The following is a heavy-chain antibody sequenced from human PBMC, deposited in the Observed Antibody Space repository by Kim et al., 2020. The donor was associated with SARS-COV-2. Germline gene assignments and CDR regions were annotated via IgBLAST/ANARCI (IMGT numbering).Heavy chain of an antibody. V-gene: IGHV4-34*01. CDR3: ARGFTSRGPYYSSRWYSYDY. J-gene: IGHJ4*02. CDR1: GGSFSGYY. D-gene: IGHD6-13*01. Sequence: SETLSLTCAVYGGSFSGYYWSWIRQPPGKGLEWIGEINHSGSTNYNPSLKSRVTISLDTSKNQFSLKLSSVTAADTAVYYCARGFTSRGPYYSSRWYSYDYWCQGALVTVSS. CDR2: INHSGST.